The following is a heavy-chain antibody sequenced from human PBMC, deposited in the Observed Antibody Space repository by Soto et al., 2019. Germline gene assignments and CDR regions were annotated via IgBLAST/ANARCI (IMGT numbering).Heavy chain of an antibody. J-gene: IGHJ4*02. Sequence: QVQLVQSGAEVKKPGASVKVSCKTSGYTFAAYYIHWIRQAPRQGLEWMGWINPTSGGTVYAQNFQDGVTTTRYTSISTAYMELRRLNSDDTAVYYCARDPDYGAYWGYVVDSWGQGTPVTVSS. CDR2: INPTSGGT. CDR1: GYTFAAYY. D-gene: IGHD4-17*01. V-gene: IGHV1-2*02. CDR3: ARDPDYGAYWGYVVDS.